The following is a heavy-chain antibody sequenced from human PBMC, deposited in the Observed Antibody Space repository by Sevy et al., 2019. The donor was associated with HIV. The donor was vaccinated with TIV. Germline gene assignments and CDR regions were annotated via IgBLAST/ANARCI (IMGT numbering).Heavy chain of an antibody. D-gene: IGHD5-18*01. V-gene: IGHV3-15*01. Sequence: GGSLRLSCAASGFTFSNAWMSWVRQAPGKGLEWVGRIKSKTDGGTTDYAAPVKGRFTISRDDSKNTLYLQMNSLKTEDTAVYYCTTDNSYGHYYFDYWGQGTLVTVSS. CDR1: GFTFSNAW. J-gene: IGHJ4*02. CDR2: IKSKTDGGTT. CDR3: TTDNSYGHYYFDY.